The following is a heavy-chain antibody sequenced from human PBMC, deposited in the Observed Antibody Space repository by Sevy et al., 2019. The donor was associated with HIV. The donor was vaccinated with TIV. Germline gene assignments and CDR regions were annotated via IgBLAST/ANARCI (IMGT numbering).Heavy chain of an antibody. CDR2: ISSSSSYI. D-gene: IGHD6-13*01. J-gene: IGHJ6*03. CDR1: GFTFSSYS. Sequence: GGSLRLSCAASGFTFSSYSMNWVRQAPGKGLEWVSSISSSSSYIYYADSVKGRFTISRANAKNSLYLQMNSLRAEDTAVYYCARARIAASTDYYYMDVWGKGTTVTVSS. V-gene: IGHV3-21*01. CDR3: ARARIAASTDYYYMDV.